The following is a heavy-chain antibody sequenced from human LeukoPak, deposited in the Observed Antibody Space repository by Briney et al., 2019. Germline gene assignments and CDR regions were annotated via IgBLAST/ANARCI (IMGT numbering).Heavy chain of an antibody. CDR2: INAGNGNT. CDR3: ARDVDSSWYREGNWFDP. Sequence: ASVEVSCKASGYTFTSYAMHWVRQAPGQRLEWMGWINAGNGNTKYSQKFQGRVTITRDTSASTAYMELSSLRSEDTAVYYCARDVDSSWYREGNWFDPWGQGTLVTVSS. J-gene: IGHJ5*02. V-gene: IGHV1-3*01. D-gene: IGHD6-13*01. CDR1: GYTFTSYA.